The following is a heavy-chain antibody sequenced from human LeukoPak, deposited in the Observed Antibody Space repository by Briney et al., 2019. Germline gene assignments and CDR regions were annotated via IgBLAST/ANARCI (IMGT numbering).Heavy chain of an antibody. CDR3: ARDPYYGSGSYGDY. CDR1: GFTFSTFA. CDR2: IFPSGGEI. Sequence: GSLRLSCAASGFTFSTFAMIWVRQPPGKGLEWVSSIFPSGGEIHYADSVRGRFTISRDNSKSTLSLQMNSLRAEDTAVYYCARDPYYGSGSYGDYWGQGTLVTVSS. D-gene: IGHD3-10*01. V-gene: IGHV3-23*01. J-gene: IGHJ4*02.